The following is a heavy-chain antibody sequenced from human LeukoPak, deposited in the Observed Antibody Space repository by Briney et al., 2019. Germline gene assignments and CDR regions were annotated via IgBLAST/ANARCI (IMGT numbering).Heavy chain of an antibody. CDR2: IYYSGST. CDR1: GGSISSYY. J-gene: IGHJ4*02. D-gene: IGHD3-22*01. CDR3: ARYDYYDSSGYYDY. Sequence: SETLSLTCTVSGGSISSYYWSWIRQPPGKGLEWIGYIYYSGSTNYNPSLKSRVTISVDTSKNQFSLKLSSVTAADTAVYYCARYDYYDSSGYYDYWGQGTPVTVSS. V-gene: IGHV4-59*01.